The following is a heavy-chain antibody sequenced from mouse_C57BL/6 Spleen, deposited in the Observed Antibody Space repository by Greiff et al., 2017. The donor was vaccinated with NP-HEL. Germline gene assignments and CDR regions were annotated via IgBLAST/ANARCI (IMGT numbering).Heavy chain of an antibody. D-gene: IGHD1-1*01. CDR1: GFTFTDYY. V-gene: IGHV7-3*01. Sequence: DVQLQESGGGLVQPGGSLSLSCAASGFTFTDYYMSWVRQPPGKALEWLGFIRNKANGYTTEYSASVKGRFTISRDNSQSILYLQMNALRAEDSATYYCARIYYYGSSYFDYWGQGTTLTVSS. CDR2: IRNKANGYTT. CDR3: ARIYYYGSSYFDY. J-gene: IGHJ2*01.